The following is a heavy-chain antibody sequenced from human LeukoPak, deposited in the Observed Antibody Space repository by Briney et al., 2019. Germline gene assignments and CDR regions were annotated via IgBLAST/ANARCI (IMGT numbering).Heavy chain of an antibody. CDR3: ARGRSSSWYRGNWFDP. J-gene: IGHJ5*02. CDR2: MNPNSGNT. D-gene: IGHD6-13*01. Sequence: GASVKVSCKASGYTFTSYDINLVRQATGQGLEWMGWMNPNSGNTGYAQKFQGRVTMTRNTSISTAYMELSSLRSEDTAVYYCARGRSSSWYRGNWFDPWGQGTLVTVSS. V-gene: IGHV1-8*01. CDR1: GYTFTSYD.